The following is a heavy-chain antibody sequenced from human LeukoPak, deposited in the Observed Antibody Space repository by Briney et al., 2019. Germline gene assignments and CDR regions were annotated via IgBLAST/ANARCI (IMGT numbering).Heavy chain of an antibody. CDR3: ARELVLFDYYYYMDV. Sequence: SETLSLTCTVSGGSISSSSYYWGWIRQPPGKGLEWIGSIYYSGSTYYSPSLKSRVTISVDTSKNQFSLKLSSVTAADTAVYYCARELVLFDYYYYMDVWGKGTTVTVSS. D-gene: IGHD6-6*01. J-gene: IGHJ6*03. CDR1: GGSISSSSYY. CDR2: IYYSGST. V-gene: IGHV4-39*07.